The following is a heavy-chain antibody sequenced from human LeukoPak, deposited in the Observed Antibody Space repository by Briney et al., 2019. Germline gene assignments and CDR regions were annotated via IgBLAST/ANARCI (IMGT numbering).Heavy chain of an antibody. D-gene: IGHD1-26*01. Sequence: GGSLRLSCAASGFTFSSYWMHWVRQAPGKGLVRVSRINSDGSSTSYADSVKGRFTISRDNAKNTLYLQMNSLRAEDTAVYYCARDIGVGAPYFDYWGQGTLVTVSS. CDR2: INSDGSST. CDR3: ARDIGVGAPYFDY. J-gene: IGHJ4*02. V-gene: IGHV3-74*01. CDR1: GFTFSSYW.